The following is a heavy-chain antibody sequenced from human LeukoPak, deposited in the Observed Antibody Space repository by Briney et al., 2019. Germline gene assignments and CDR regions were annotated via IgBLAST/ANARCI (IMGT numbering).Heavy chain of an antibody. J-gene: IGHJ4*02. D-gene: IGHD6-13*01. V-gene: IGHV3-66*03. CDR2: IYSSGST. Sequence: TGGSLRLSCAASGFTVSNNFMGWVRQAPGKGLDWVSIIYSSGSTYYADSVKGRFTISRDNSKNTLYLQMNSLRAEDTAVYYCARGKSRQQLVRGYFDYWGQGTLVTVSS. CDR1: GFTVSNNF. CDR3: ARGKSRQQLVRGYFDY.